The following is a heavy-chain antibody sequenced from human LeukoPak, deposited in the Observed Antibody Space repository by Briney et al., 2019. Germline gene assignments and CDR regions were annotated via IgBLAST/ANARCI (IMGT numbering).Heavy chain of an antibody. V-gene: IGHV1-69*06. Sequence: GASVKVSCKASGYTFTSYAMHWVRQAPGQGLEWMGGIIPIFGTPNYAQNFQGRVTITADTSTNTAYMELSSLRSGDTAVYYCARGDTLYGSSAHAGYWGQGTLVTVSS. D-gene: IGHD6-13*01. J-gene: IGHJ4*02. CDR3: ARGDTLYGSSAHAGY. CDR2: IIPIFGTP. CDR1: GYTFTSYA.